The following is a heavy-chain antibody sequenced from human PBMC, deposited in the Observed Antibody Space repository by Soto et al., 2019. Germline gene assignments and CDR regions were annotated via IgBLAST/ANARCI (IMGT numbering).Heavy chain of an antibody. V-gene: IGHV3-23*01. J-gene: IGHJ4*02. CDR1: GFTFSSYA. CDR3: AKVDYCSGGSCYSGPPYYFDY. Sequence: PVVSLILSCAASGFTFSSYAMSWVRQAPGKGLEWVSAISGSGGSTYYADSVKGRFTISRDNSKNTLYLQMNSLRAEDTAVYYCAKVDYCSGGSCYSGPPYYFDYWGQGTLVTVSS. CDR2: ISGSGGST. D-gene: IGHD2-15*01.